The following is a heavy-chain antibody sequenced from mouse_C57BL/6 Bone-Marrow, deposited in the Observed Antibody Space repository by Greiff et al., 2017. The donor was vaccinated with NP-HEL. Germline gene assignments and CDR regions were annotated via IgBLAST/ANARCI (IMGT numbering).Heavy chain of an antibody. CDR2: IDPSDSYT. Sequence: VQLQQPGAELVMPGASVKLSCKASGYTFTSYWMHWVKQRPGQGLEWIGEIDPSDSYTNYNQKFKGKSTLTVDKSSSTAYMQLSSLTSEDSAVYYCASQYYGSSYWYVDVWGTGTTVTVSS. CDR3: ASQYYGSSYWYVDV. D-gene: IGHD1-1*01. J-gene: IGHJ1*03. V-gene: IGHV1-69*01. CDR1: GYTFTSYW.